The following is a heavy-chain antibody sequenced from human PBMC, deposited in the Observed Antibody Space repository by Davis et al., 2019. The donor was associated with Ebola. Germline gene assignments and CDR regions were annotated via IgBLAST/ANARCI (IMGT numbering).Heavy chain of an antibody. J-gene: IGHJ4*02. CDR2: ISAYNGNT. CDR3: ARMQLRGYYFDY. V-gene: IGHV1-18*01. Sequence: AASVKVSCKASGYTFTSYGISWVRQAPGQGLEWMGWISAYNGNTNYAQKFQGWVTMTRDTSISTAYMELSRLRSDDTAVYYCARMQLRGYYFDYWGQGTLVTVS. D-gene: IGHD6-6*01. CDR1: GYTFTSYG.